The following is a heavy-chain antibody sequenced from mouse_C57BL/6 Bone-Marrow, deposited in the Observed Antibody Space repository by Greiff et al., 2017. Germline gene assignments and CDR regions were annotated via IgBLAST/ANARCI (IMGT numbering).Heavy chain of an antibody. D-gene: IGHD4-1*01. V-gene: IGHV1-47*01. CDR1: GYTFTTYP. CDR3: ARGLGRVAWFAY. J-gene: IGHJ3*01. CDR2: FHPYNDDT. Sequence: VQLVESGAELVKPGASVKMSCKASGYTFTTYPIEWMKQNHGKSLEWIGNFHPYNDDTKYNEKFKGKATLTVEKSSSTAYLELSRLTSDDSAVYYCARGLGRVAWFAYWGQGTLVTVSA.